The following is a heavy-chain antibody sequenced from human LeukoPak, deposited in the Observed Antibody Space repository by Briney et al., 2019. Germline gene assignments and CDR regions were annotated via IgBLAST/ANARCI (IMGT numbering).Heavy chain of an antibody. J-gene: IGHJ6*04. D-gene: IGHD3-10*02. Sequence: PGGSLRLSCAASGFTLSDFRMNWVRQAPGKGLEWIAYLSSSGSAFSYADSVKGRFTIARDNAKNSLYLQMNSLRAEDTAVYYCAELGITMIGGVWGKGTTVTISS. CDR3: AELGITMIGGV. CDR1: GFTLSDFR. CDR2: LSSSGSAF. V-gene: IGHV3-48*04.